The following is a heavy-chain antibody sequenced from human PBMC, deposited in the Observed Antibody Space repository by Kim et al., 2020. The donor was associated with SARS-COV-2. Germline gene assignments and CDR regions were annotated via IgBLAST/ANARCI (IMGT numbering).Heavy chain of an antibody. J-gene: IGHJ6*02. V-gene: IGHV3-23*01. CDR1: GFTFSSYA. CDR2: ISGSGGST. D-gene: IGHD2-15*01. CDR3: AKFALFRSVVVAATPTYYYYGMDV. Sequence: GGSLRLSCAASGFTFSSYAMSWVRQAPGKGLEWVSAISGSGGSTYYADSVKGRFTISRDNSKNTLYLQMNSLRAEDTAVYYCAKFALFRSVVVAATPTYYYYGMDVWGQGTTVTVSS.